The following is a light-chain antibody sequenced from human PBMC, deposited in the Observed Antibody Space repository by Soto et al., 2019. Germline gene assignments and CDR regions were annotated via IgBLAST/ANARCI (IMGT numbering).Light chain of an antibody. CDR3: QKYNSVPS. Sequence: DIQMTQSPSSLSASVGDRVTISCRASQGIRNYVAWYQQRPGKVPKLLISAASTFHSGVPSRFSGSGSGTDFTLTISSLQPEDVATYYCQKYNSVPSFGGGTKVEIK. CDR2: AAS. CDR1: QGIRNY. J-gene: IGKJ4*01. V-gene: IGKV1-27*01.